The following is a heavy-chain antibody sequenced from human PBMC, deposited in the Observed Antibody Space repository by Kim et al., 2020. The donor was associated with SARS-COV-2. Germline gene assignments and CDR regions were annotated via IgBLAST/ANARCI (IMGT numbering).Heavy chain of an antibody. Sequence: SETLSLTCTVSGGSISSGGYYWSWIRQHPGKGLEWIGYIYYSGSTYYNPSLKSRVTISVDTSKNQFSLKLSSVTAADTAVYYCARGDYYGSGGYYYGMDVWGQGTTVTVS. J-gene: IGHJ6*02. V-gene: IGHV4-31*03. D-gene: IGHD3-10*01. CDR3: ARGDYYGSGGYYYGMDV. CDR1: GGSISSGGYY. CDR2: IYYSGST.